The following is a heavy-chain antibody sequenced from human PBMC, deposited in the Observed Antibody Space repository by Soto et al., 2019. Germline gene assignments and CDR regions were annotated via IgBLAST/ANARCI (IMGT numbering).Heavy chain of an antibody. CDR2: IHHSGST. Sequence: QLQLQESGSGLVKPSQTLSLTCAVSGGSISSGGNPWSWIRQAPGNGLEWIGYIHHSGSTYYNPSLKSRVTMSVDRSRNQFSLRLSSVTAADTAVYYCARIKQLVPWYFDLWGRGTLVTVSS. V-gene: IGHV4-30-2*01. CDR3: ARIKQLVPWYFDL. D-gene: IGHD6-6*01. J-gene: IGHJ2*01. CDR1: GGSISSGGNP.